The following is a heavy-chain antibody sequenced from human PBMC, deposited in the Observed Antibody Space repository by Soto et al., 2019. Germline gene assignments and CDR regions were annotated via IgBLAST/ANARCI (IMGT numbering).Heavy chain of an antibody. Sequence: AASLKISCKGSGYIFTSYWICWCLEMAVKVLEWMGIIYPGDSDTRYSPSFQGQVTISADKSISTAYLQWSSLKASDTAMYYCASQLYSSGWYSPFDPWGQGTLVTVSS. V-gene: IGHV5-51*01. J-gene: IGHJ5*02. CDR1: GYIFTSYW. CDR3: ASQLYSSGWYSPFDP. CDR2: IYPGDSDT. D-gene: IGHD6-19*01.